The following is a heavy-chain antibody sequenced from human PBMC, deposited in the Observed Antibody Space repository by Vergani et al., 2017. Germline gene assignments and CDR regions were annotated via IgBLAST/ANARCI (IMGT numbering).Heavy chain of an antibody. D-gene: IGHD2-2*01. CDR1: GFTFDDYA. Sequence: EVQLVESGGGLVQPGRSLRLSCAASGFTFDDYAMHWVRPAPGEGLEWVSGISWNSGSIGYADSVKGRFTISRDNAKNSLYLQMNSLRAEDTALYYCAKHHGSSTSCRNDYLDYWGQGTLVTVSS. J-gene: IGHJ4*02. CDR2: ISWNSGSI. CDR3: AKHHGSSTSCRNDYLDY. V-gene: IGHV3-9*01.